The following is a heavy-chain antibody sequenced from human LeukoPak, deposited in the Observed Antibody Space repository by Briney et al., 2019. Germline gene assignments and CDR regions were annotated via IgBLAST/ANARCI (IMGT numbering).Heavy chain of an antibody. D-gene: IGHD1-26*01. V-gene: IGHV3-64*01. J-gene: IGHJ4*02. CDR2: ISSNGGST. Sequence: GGSLRLSCAASGFTFSSYAMHWVRQAPGKGLEYVSAISSNGGSTSYANSVKGRFTISRDNSKNTLYLQMGSLRAEDMAVYYCAKTLGALDYWGQGTLVTVSS. CDR3: AKTLGALDY. CDR1: GFTFSSYA.